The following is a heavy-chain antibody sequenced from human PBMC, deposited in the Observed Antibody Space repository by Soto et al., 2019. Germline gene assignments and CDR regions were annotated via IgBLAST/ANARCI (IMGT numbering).Heavy chain of an antibody. D-gene: IGHD2-21*02. CDR1: GYTLTSYG. Sequence: ASVKVSCKASGYTLTSYGISWVRQAPGQGLEWMGWISAYNGNTNYAQKLQGRVTMTTDTSTSTAYMELSSLRSEDTAVYYCATLPATANQYYFDYWGQGTLVTVSS. V-gene: IGHV1-18*01. CDR3: ATLPATANQYYFDY. J-gene: IGHJ4*02. CDR2: ISAYNGNT.